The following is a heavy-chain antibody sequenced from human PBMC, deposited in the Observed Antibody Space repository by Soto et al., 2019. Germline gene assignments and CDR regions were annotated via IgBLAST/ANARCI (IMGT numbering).Heavy chain of an antibody. CDR1: GFTFSSYG. CDR3: ARDRRRWLQFSSVAFDI. CDR2: IWYDGSNK. J-gene: IGHJ3*02. V-gene: IGHV3-33*01. Sequence: HPGGSLRLSCAASGFTFSSYGMHWVRQGPGKGLEWVAVIWYDGSNKYYADSVKGRFTISRDNSKNTLYLQMNSLRAEDTAVYYCARDRRRWLQFSSVAFDIWGQGTMVTVSS. D-gene: IGHD5-12*01.